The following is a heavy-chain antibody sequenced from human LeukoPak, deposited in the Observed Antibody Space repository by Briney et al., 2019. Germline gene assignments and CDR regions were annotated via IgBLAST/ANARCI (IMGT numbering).Heavy chain of an antibody. CDR3: ARDLRPYYDFWSGYNWFDP. V-gene: IGHV1-2*02. D-gene: IGHD3-3*01. Sequence: GASVKVSCKASGYTFTGYYMHWVRQAPGQGLEWMGWINPNSGGTNYAQKFQGRVAMTMDTSISTAYMELSRLRSDDTAVYDCARDLRPYYDFWSGYNWFDPWGQGTLVTVSS. CDR1: GYTFTGYY. J-gene: IGHJ5*02. CDR2: INPNSGGT.